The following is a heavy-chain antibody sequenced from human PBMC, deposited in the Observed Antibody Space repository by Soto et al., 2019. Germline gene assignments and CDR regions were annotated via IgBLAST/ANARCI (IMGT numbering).Heavy chain of an antibody. CDR2: IYHSGSI. CDR1: GGSISSSNW. J-gene: IGHJ4*02. Sequence: QVQLQESGPGLVKPSGTLSLTCTVSGGSISSSNWWSWVRPPPGKGLEWIGEIYHSGSINDNPFRKSRGTISLDKSKNQGSRRRNSVSPANTAVYYCMRGLAAPGTVHWGQGTLVTVAS. CDR3: MRGLAAPGTVH. D-gene: IGHD6-13*01. V-gene: IGHV4-4*02.